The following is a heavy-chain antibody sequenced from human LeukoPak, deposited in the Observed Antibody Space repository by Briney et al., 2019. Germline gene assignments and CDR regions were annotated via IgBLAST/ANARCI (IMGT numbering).Heavy chain of an antibody. D-gene: IGHD2-21*01. CDR2: ISSSSSTI. J-gene: IGHJ4*02. Sequence: SGGSLRLSCAASGFTFSSYSMTWVRQAPGKGLEWVSFISSSSSTIYYGDSVKGRFTISRDNAKNSLYLQMNSLRAEDTAVYYCARSAQVIDGGVLDYWGQGTLVTVSS. V-gene: IGHV3-48*04. CDR1: GFTFSSYS. CDR3: ARSAQVIDGGVLDY.